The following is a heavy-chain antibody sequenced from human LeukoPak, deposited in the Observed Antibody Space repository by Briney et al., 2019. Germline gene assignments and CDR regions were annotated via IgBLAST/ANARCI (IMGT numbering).Heavy chain of an antibody. V-gene: IGHV4-38-2*02. CDR2: IYHSGST. CDR3: ASILTGYRYYYYYMDV. D-gene: IGHD3-9*01. Sequence: SETLSLTCTVSGYSISSGYYWGWVRQPPGKGLEWIGSIYHSGSTYYNPSLKSRVTISVDTSKNQFSLKLSSVTAADTAVYYCASILTGYRYYYYYMDVWGKGTTVTVSS. J-gene: IGHJ6*03. CDR1: GYSISSGYY.